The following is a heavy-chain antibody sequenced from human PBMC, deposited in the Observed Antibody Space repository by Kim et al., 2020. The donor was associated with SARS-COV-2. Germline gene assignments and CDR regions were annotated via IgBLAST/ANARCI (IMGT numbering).Heavy chain of an antibody. CDR1: GDSISATNW. Sequence: SETLSLTCDVSGDSISATNWWTWLRQAPGKGLEWIGEVYHTGITNYNPALRGRVTLSLDKSKNHFSLNLASVSAADTGVYWCVRDPSANSPVNFDCWGQGILVTVSS. D-gene: IGHD1-26*01. CDR3: VRDPSANSPVNFDC. J-gene: IGHJ4*02. CDR2: VYHTGIT. V-gene: IGHV4-4*01.